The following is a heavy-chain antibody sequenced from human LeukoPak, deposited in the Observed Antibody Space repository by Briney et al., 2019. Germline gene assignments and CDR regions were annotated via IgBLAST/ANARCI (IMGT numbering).Heavy chain of an antibody. Sequence: GGSLRLSCAASGFTFSIYGMHWVRQAPGKGLEWVAVIWNDGSNKYYADSVKGRFTITRDNSKNTLYLQMNSLRAEDTAVYSCARASGPFDYWGQGTLVTVAS. CDR3: ARASGPFDY. V-gene: IGHV3-33*01. CDR1: GFTFSIYG. D-gene: IGHD3-10*01. J-gene: IGHJ4*02. CDR2: IWNDGSNK.